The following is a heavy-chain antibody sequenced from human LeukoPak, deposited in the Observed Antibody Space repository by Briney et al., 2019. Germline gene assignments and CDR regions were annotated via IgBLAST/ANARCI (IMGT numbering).Heavy chain of an antibody. CDR2: ISGGGGST. Sequence: HPGGSLRLSCAASGFTFNSYAMSWVRQAPGKGLEWVSTISGGGGSTYYADSVKGRFTISRDNSKNTLNLQMNSLRAEDTAVYYCAKASGAGTRNWFDPWGQGTLVTVSS. CDR3: AKASGAGTRNWFDP. CDR1: GFTFNSYA. V-gene: IGHV3-23*01. D-gene: IGHD6-19*01. J-gene: IGHJ5*02.